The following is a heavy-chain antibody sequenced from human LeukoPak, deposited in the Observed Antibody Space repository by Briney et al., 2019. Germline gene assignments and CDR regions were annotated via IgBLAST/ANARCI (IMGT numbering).Heavy chain of an antibody. CDR3: ARGDTVSLGFDY. V-gene: IGHV1-2*02. Sequence: ASVKVSCKASGYTFTCYYMHWVRQAPGQGLEWMGWINPNSGGTNYAQKFQGRVTMTRDTSISAAYMELSRLRSDDTAVYYCARGDTVSLGFDYWGQGTLVTVSS. CDR2: INPNSGGT. D-gene: IGHD4-17*01. J-gene: IGHJ4*02. CDR1: GYTFTCYY.